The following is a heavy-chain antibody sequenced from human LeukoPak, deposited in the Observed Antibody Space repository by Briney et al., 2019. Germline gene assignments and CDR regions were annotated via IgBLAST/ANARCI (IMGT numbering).Heavy chain of an antibody. CDR2: IYYSGST. Sequence: PSETLSLTCTVSGGSISSSSYYWGWIRQPPGKGLEWIRSIYYSGSTYYNPSLKSRVTISVDTSKNQFSLKLSSVTAADTAVYYCARVSSSWYQDWYFDLWGRGTLVTVSS. D-gene: IGHD6-13*01. J-gene: IGHJ2*01. CDR3: ARVSSSWYQDWYFDL. CDR1: GGSISSSSYY. V-gene: IGHV4-39*07.